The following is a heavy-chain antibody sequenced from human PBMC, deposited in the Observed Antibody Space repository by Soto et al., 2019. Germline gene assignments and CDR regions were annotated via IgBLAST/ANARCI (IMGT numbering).Heavy chain of an antibody. CDR3: ARDINDYGDYGWYFDL. Sequence: EVQLVESGGGLVQPGGSLRLSCAASGFTFSTYWISWVRQAPGKGLEWVADIKQDGSEKNYVDSVKGRFTISRDNAENSLYLQMNGLRAEDTAVYYCARDINDYGDYGWYFDLWGRGTLVTVSS. J-gene: IGHJ2*01. CDR2: IKQDGSEK. D-gene: IGHD4-17*01. CDR1: GFTFSTYW. V-gene: IGHV3-7*01.